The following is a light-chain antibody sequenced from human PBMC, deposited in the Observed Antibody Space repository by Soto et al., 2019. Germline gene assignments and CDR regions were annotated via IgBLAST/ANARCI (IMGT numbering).Light chain of an antibody. CDR3: QQSYSTPSA. CDR2: AAS. Sequence: DIQMTQSPSSLSASVGDRVTITCRASQSISSYLNWYQQKPGKAPKLLIYAASSLQSGVPSRFSGSGSATDFTLAIRSLQPEEFATYSCQQSYSTPSAFGQGTKVEIK. CDR1: QSISSY. V-gene: IGKV1-39*01. J-gene: IGKJ1*01.